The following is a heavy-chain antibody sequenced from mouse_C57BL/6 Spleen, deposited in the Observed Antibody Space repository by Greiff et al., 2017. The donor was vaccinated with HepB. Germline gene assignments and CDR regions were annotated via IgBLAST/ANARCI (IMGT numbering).Heavy chain of an antibody. CDR2: IYPGSGST. Sequence: VQLQQPGAELVKPGASVKMSCKASGYTFTSYWITWVKQRPGQGLEWIGDIYPGSGSTNYNEKFKSKATLTVDTSSSTAYMQLSSLTSEDSAVYYCARYGYGSSSPYYFDYWGQGTTLTVSS. V-gene: IGHV1-55*01. CDR3: ARYGYGSSSPYYFDY. D-gene: IGHD1-1*01. J-gene: IGHJ2*01. CDR1: GYTFTSYW.